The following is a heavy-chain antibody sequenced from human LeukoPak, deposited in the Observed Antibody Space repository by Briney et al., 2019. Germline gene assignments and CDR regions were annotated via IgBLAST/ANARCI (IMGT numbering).Heavy chain of an antibody. V-gene: IGHV3-23*01. J-gene: IGHJ4*02. CDR3: AKDVDLKWLVQPFDY. D-gene: IGHD6-19*01. Sequence: GGSLRLSCAASGFTFSSYVMSWVRQAPGKGLEWVSAISGSGGSTYYADSVKGRFTISRDNSKNTLYLQMNSLRAEDTAVYYCAKDVDLKWLVQPFDYWGQGTLVTVSS. CDR2: ISGSGGST. CDR1: GFTFSSYV.